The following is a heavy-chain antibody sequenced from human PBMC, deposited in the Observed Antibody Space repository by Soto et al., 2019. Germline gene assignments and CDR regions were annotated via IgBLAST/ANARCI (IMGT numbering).Heavy chain of an antibody. Sequence: EVQLLESGGDLVQPGGSLRLSCAASGFTFSTYAMSWVRQAPGKGLEWVSTISSSVGNTYYTDSVKGRFTIYRDNSKNPRYLHVNSLRAEDSVIYYCAKRATSTGFGYSFDIWGQGTMVTVSS. CDR2: ISSSVGNT. D-gene: IGHD3-10*01. J-gene: IGHJ3*02. V-gene: IGHV3-23*01. CDR1: GFTFSTYA. CDR3: AKRATSTGFGYSFDI.